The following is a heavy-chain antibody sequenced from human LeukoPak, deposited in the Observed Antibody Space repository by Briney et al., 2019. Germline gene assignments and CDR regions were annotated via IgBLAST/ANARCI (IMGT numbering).Heavy chain of an antibody. CDR2: IYYSGST. D-gene: IGHD2-2*01. Sequence: SQTLSLTCTVSGGSISSGDYYWSWIRQPPGKGLEWIGYIYYSGSTYYNPSLKSRVTISVDTSKNQFSLKPSSVTAADTAVYYCARGKGGCSSTSCYEGYGAFDIWGQGTMVTVSS. J-gene: IGHJ3*02. V-gene: IGHV4-30-4*08. CDR3: ARGKGGCSSTSCYEGYGAFDI. CDR1: GGSISSGDYY.